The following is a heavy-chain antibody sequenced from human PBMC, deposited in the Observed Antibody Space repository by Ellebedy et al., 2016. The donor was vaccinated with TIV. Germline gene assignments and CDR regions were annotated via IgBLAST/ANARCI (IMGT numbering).Heavy chain of an antibody. CDR3: ARDRGAREGFDY. CDR1: GGSISSGGYY. J-gene: IGHJ4*02. V-gene: IGHV4-31*03. CDR2: IYYSGST. D-gene: IGHD1-26*01. Sequence: MPSETLSLTCTVSGGSISSGGYYWSWIRQHPGKGLEWIGYIYYSGSTYYNQSLKSRVTISVDTSKNQFSLKLSSVTAADTAVYYCARDRGAREGFDYWGQGTLVTVSS.